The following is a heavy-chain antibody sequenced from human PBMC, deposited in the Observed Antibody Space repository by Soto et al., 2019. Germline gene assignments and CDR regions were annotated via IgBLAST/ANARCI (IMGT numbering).Heavy chain of an antibody. CDR2: ISYDGSNK. D-gene: IGHD2-21*02. Sequence: GSLRLSCAASGFKFSNYAMSWVRQAPGKGLEWVAVISYDGSNKYYADSVKGRFTISRDNSKNTLYLQMNSLRAEDTAVYYCAKDLRGGLLYAFDIWGQGTMVTVSS. V-gene: IGHV3-30*18. CDR1: GFKFSNYA. J-gene: IGHJ3*02. CDR3: AKDLRGGLLYAFDI.